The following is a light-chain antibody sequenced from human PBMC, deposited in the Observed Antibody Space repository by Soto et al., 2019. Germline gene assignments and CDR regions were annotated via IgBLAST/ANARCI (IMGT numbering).Light chain of an antibody. CDR1: QSVSGN. J-gene: IGKJ1*01. Sequence: EIVMTQSPATLSVSPGERATLSCRASQSVSGNLAWYQQKPGQAPRLLIYGASTRSTGIPARFSGSGSGTEFTLTISSLQSEDFAVYYCQQYNNCPSTFGQGTKVEIK. CDR3: QQYNNCPST. V-gene: IGKV3D-15*01. CDR2: GAS.